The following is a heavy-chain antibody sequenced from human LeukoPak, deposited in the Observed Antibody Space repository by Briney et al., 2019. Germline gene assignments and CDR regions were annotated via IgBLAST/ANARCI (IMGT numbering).Heavy chain of an antibody. J-gene: IGHJ5*02. V-gene: IGHV4-39*07. Sequence: PSETLSLTCTVSGGSISTTNYYWGWIRQPPGKGLEWIGYIYHSGSTYYNPSLKSRVTISVDRSKNQFSLKLSSVTAADTAVYYCARGYCSGGSCYWFDPWGQGTLVTVSS. CDR3: ARGYCSGGSCYWFDP. D-gene: IGHD2-15*01. CDR1: GGSISTTNYY. CDR2: IYHSGST.